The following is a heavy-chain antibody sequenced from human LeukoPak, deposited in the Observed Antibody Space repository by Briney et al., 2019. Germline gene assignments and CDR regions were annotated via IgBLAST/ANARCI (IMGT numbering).Heavy chain of an antibody. CDR2: ISSSSTTI. J-gene: IGHJ5*02. V-gene: IGHV3-48*02. Sequence: GGSLRLSCAASGFTFSTYSMNWVRQAPGKGLEWVSYISSSSTTIYYADSVKGRFTISRDNAKNSLYLQMNSLRDEDTAVYYCGRSQYYYGSNWFDPWGQGTLVTVSP. CDR1: GFTFSTYS. D-gene: IGHD3-10*01. CDR3: GRSQYYYGSNWFDP.